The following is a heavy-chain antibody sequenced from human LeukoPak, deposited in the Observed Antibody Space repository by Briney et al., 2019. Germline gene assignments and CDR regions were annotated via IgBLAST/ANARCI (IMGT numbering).Heavy chain of an antibody. CDR2: INHSGST. V-gene: IGHV4-34*01. Sequence: SETLSLTCAVYGGSFSGYYWSWIRQPPGKGLEWIGEINHSGSTNYNPSLKSRVTISVDTSKNQFSLKLSSVTAADTAVYYCARARSQAYYYDSSGYYYIHFDYWGQGTLVTVSS. J-gene: IGHJ4*02. D-gene: IGHD3-22*01. CDR3: ARARSQAYYYDSSGYYYIHFDY. CDR1: GGSFSGYY.